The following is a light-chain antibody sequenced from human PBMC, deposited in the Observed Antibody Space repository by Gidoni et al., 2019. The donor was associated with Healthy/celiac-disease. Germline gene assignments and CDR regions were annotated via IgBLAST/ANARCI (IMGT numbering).Light chain of an antibody. CDR2: GAS. CDR3: QQYNNLPPIT. Sequence: IVMTQSPATLYVSPGERATLSCRTSQSVSSNLAWYQQKPGQAPRLLIYGASTRATGIPARFSGSGSGTEFTLTICSLQSEDFAVYYCQQYNNLPPITFGQGTRLEIK. J-gene: IGKJ5*01. CDR1: QSVSSN. V-gene: IGKV3-15*01.